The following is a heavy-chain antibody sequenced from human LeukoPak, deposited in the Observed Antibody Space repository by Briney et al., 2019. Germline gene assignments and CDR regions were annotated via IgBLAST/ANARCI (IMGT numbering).Heavy chain of an antibody. CDR3: AKVANYYYGSETYYFFEH. Sequence: SETLSPTRTILGGPLSSSSYYLGWIRPPPGKGLEWSGSIYYSGSTYYNPPLKSRVTISVDTSKNQFSLKLSSVTAADTAVYYCAKVANYYYGSETYYFFEHWGQGTPVTASS. D-gene: IGHD3-10*01. J-gene: IGHJ4*02. CDR1: GGPLSSSSYY. CDR2: IYYSGST. V-gene: IGHV4-39*07.